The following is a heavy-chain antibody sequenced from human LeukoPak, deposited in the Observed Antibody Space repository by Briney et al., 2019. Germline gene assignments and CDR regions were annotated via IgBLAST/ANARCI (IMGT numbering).Heavy chain of an antibody. CDR1: GFTFSIYG. CDR3: AKAVNSVYDSSGPI. Sequence: GGSLRLSCAASGFTFSIYGMHWVRQAPGKGLEWVAVISYDGSNKYYADSVKGRFTISRDNSKNTLYLQMNSLRAEDTAVYYCAKAVNSVYDSSGPIWGQGTMVTVSS. CDR2: ISYDGSNK. V-gene: IGHV3-30*18. D-gene: IGHD3-22*01. J-gene: IGHJ3*02.